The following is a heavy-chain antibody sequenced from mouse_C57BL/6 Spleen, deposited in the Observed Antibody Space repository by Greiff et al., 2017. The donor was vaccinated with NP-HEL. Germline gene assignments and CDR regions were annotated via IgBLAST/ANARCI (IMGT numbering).Heavy chain of an antibody. Sequence: EVQVVESGGGLVKPGGSLKLSCAASGFTFSDYGMHWVRQAPEKGLEWVAYISSGSSTIYYADTVKGRFTISRDNAKNTLFLQMTSLRSEDTAMYYCARRWLRRYYYAMDYWGQGTSVTVSS. D-gene: IGHD2-2*01. V-gene: IGHV5-17*01. CDR1: GFTFSDYG. CDR3: ARRWLRRYYYAMDY. J-gene: IGHJ4*01. CDR2: ISSGSSTI.